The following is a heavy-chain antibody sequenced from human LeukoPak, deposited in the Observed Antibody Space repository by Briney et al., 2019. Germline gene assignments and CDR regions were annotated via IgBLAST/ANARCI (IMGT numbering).Heavy chain of an antibody. D-gene: IGHD6-19*01. J-gene: IGHJ4*02. CDR2: ITSLVETT. V-gene: IGHV3-23*01. CDR3: AKDYSSGWFLGS. CDR1: GFTLRNYA. Sequence: GGSLRLSCAASGFTLRNYAMSWVRQAPGEGLEWVSGITSLVETTYYADSVKGRFTISRDDSKNTLYLQMHSLRAEDTAVYYCAKDYSSGWFLGSWGQGTLVTVSS.